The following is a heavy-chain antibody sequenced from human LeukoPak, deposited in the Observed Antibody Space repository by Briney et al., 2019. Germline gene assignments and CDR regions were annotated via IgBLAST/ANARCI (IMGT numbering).Heavy chain of an antibody. CDR3: ARYWGPYDNSGAYFDY. Sequence: SETLSLTCTVSGDSISSSSYYWVWLRQPPGKGLEWIATIHYTGSTYYNPSLKSRVTIFVDTSKNQFSLKLSSVTAADTAMYYCARYWGPYDNSGAYFDYWGQGTLVTVSS. CDR1: GDSISSSSYY. J-gene: IGHJ4*02. CDR2: IHYTGST. V-gene: IGHV4-39*01. D-gene: IGHD3-22*01.